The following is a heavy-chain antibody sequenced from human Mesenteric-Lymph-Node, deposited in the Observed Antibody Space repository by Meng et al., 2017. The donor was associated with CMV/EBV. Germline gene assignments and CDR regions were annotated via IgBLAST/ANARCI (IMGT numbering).Heavy chain of an antibody. Sequence: GGSLRLSCAASGFTFSNYAMHWVRQAPGKGLEWVALISYDGSNKYNADSVKGRFTLSTDNSKNTLYLQMNSLRAEDTALYYCAKDIEQWLGGVDYWGQGTLVTVSS. CDR2: ISYDGSNK. CDR1: GFTFSNYA. CDR3: AKDIEQWLGGVDY. D-gene: IGHD6-19*01. J-gene: IGHJ4*02. V-gene: IGHV3-30*04.